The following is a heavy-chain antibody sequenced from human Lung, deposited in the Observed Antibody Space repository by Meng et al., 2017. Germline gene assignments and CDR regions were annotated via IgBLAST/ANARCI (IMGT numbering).Heavy chain of an antibody. D-gene: IGHD6-19*01. CDR3: VRRTYSSGWYFDY. J-gene: IGHJ4*02. CDR1: GGSFSGYY. Sequence: VQLQQWGAGLLKPSETLSLTCAVYGGSFSGYYWSWLRQPPGKGLEWIGEIIDSGSTNYNPSLKSRVTISVDTSKNQFSLRVTSVTAADRAVYYCVRRTYSSGWYFDYWGQGTLVTVSS. CDR2: IIDSGST. V-gene: IGHV4-34*02.